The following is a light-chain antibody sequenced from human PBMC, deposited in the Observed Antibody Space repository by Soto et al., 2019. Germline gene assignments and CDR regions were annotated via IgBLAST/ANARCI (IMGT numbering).Light chain of an antibody. CDR3: SSYAGSNNYV. J-gene: IGLJ1*01. Sequence: QAVVTQPPSASGSPGQSVTISCTGTSSDVGGYNYVSWYQQHPGKAPKLMIYEVSKRPSGVSDRFSGSKSGNTASLTVSGLQAEDEADYYCSSYAGSNNYVFGTGTKLTVL. CDR2: EVS. CDR1: SSDVGGYNY. V-gene: IGLV2-8*01.